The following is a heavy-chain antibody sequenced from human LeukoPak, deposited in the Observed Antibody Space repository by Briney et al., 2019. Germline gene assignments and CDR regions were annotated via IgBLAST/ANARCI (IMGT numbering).Heavy chain of an antibody. CDR3: ASHGKGLNYDILTGYYRALDY. CDR2: IIPIFGTA. V-gene: IGHV1-69*05. J-gene: IGHJ4*02. CDR1: GGTFSSYA. Sequence: GASVKVSCKASGGTFSSYAISWVRQAPGQGLEWMGGIIPIFGTANYAQKFQGRVTITTDESTSTAYMELSSLRSEDTAVYYCASHGKGLNYDILTGYYRALDYWGQGTLVTVSS. D-gene: IGHD3-9*01.